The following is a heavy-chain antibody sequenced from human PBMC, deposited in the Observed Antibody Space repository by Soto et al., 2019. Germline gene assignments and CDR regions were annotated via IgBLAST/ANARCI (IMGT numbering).Heavy chain of an antibody. J-gene: IGHJ6*02. V-gene: IGHV3-33*01. D-gene: IGHD6-19*01. CDR3: ARDPSSLAGAGGYCYYGMDG. CDR1: GFTFSSYG. Sequence: WGSLRLSCSASGFTFSSYGMHWVRQAPGKGPEWVAVIWYDGSNKYYADSVKGRFTISRDNSKNTLYLQMNSLRAEDTAVYYCARDPSSLAGAGGYCYYGMDGWGQGSTGTVAS. CDR2: IWYDGSNK.